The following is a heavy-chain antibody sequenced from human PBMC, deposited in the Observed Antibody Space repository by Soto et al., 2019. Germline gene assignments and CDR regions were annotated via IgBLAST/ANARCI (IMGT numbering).Heavy chain of an antibody. CDR1: GGSISNYY. CDR3: ARTIYYYGSGSLDP. Sequence: SETLSLTCTVSGGSISNYYWSWVRQPPGKGLEWIGYIYYSGSTNYNPSLKSRTTISVDTSKNQFSLKLSSVTAADTAVYYCARTIYYYGSGSLDPWGQGTLVTVS. V-gene: IGHV4-59*01. CDR2: IYYSGST. D-gene: IGHD3-10*01. J-gene: IGHJ5*02.